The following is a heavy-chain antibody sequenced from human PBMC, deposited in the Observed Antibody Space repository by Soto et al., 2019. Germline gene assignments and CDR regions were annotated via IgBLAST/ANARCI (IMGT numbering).Heavy chain of an antibody. CDR2: IFPLTDIP. CDR1: GGTFRNYP. Sequence: QVQLVQSGTEVKKPGSSVKVSCKASGGTFRNYPSNWVRQAPGQGLEWMGSIFPLTDIPDYAQNFQARLTISADKSTSKAYMELSSLTSDDTAMYFCARGPLVVLNYFESWGQGTLVTVSS. J-gene: IGHJ4*02. CDR3: ARGPLVVLNYFES. V-gene: IGHV1-69*02.